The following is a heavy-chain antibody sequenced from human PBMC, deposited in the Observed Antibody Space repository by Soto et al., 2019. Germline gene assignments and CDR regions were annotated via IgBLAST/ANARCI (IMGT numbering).Heavy chain of an antibody. CDR3: ASLEQWLPRDY. CDR2: ITGSGGNI. CDR1: GFTFSYYA. V-gene: IGHV3-23*01. J-gene: IGHJ4*02. Sequence: EVQLLESGGGLVQPGGSLRLSCAASGFTFSYYAMSWVRQAPGKGPEWVSGITGSGGNIYYADSVKGRFTISRDNSKNTLSLQMTSLRVEDTAVYYCASLEQWLPRDYWGQGPLVTVSS. D-gene: IGHD6-19*01.